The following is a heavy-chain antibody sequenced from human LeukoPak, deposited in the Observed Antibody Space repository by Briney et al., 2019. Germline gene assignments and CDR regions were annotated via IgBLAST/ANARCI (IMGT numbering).Heavy chain of an antibody. J-gene: IGHJ6*04. CDR2: IYYSGST. CDR3: AIDWGLSGVRGVITPRGMDV. D-gene: IGHD3-10*01. CDR1: GGSISSYY. Sequence: PSETLSLTCTVSGGSISSYYWSWIRQPPGKGLEWIGYIYYSGSTNYNPSLKSRVTISVDTSKNQFSLKLSSVTAADTAVYYCAIDWGLSGVRGVITPRGMDVWGKGTTVTVSS. V-gene: IGHV4-59*01.